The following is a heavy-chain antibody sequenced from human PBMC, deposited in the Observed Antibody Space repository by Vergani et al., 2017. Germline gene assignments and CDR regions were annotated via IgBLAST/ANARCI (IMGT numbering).Heavy chain of an antibody. D-gene: IGHD2-21*01. J-gene: IGHJ6*03. CDR3: ARDHEYCGGDNCLDYYYYMDV. V-gene: IGHV4-34*01. CDR2: INHSGST. CDR1: GGSFSGYY. Sequence: QVQLQQWGAGLLKPSETLSLTCAVYGGSFSGYYWSWIRQPPGKGLEWIGEINHSGSTNYNPSLKSRVTISVDTSKNQFSLKLSSVTAEDTAVYYCARDHEYCGGDNCLDYYYYMDVWGKGTTVTVSS.